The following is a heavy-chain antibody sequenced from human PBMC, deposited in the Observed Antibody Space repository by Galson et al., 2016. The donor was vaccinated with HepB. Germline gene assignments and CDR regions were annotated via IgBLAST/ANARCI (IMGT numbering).Heavy chain of an antibody. CDR1: GFTLTTYA. J-gene: IGHJ4*02. V-gene: IGHV3-30*04. Sequence: SLRLSCAASGFTLTTYAMHWVRQAPGKGLEWVAVISADGSTTYYADSVKGRFTISRDNSKNTLYLQMHSLRVEDTAVYYCARGGSYLGPFDYWGQGTLVTVSS. CDR3: ARGGSYLGPFDY. CDR2: ISADGSTT. D-gene: IGHD1-26*01.